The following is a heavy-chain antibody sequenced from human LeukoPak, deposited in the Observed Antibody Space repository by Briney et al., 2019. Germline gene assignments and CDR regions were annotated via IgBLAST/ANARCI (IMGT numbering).Heavy chain of an antibody. Sequence: SETLSLTCIVSGGSISGNSHYWGWIRQPPGKGLEWIGSIYYSGSTHYNPFLKSRVTISVDTSKNQFSLKLSSMTAADTAVYYCARDVRSSGWYQNYYMDVWGKGTTVTVSS. CDR1: GGSISGNSHY. D-gene: IGHD6-19*01. V-gene: IGHV4-39*02. J-gene: IGHJ6*03. CDR2: IYYSGST. CDR3: ARDVRSSGWYQNYYMDV.